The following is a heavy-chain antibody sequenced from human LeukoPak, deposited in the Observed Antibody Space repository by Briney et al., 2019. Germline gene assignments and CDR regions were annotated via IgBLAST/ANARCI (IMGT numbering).Heavy chain of an antibody. CDR2: IYYSGST. D-gene: IGHD4-17*01. CDR3: AREREGPYGYLDY. Sequence: SETLSLTCTVSGGSISSYYWSWIRQPPGKGLEWIGYIYYSGSTNYNPSLKSRVTISVDTSKNQFSLKLTSVTAADTAVYYCAREREGPYGYLDYWGQGTLVTVSS. J-gene: IGHJ4*02. CDR1: GGSISSYY. V-gene: IGHV4-59*12.